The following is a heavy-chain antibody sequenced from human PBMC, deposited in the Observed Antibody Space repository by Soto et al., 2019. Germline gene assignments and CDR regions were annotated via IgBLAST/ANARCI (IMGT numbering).Heavy chain of an antibody. J-gene: IGHJ3*02. CDR3: ARALVVAATYNAFDI. V-gene: IGHV4-30-2*01. CDR1: GGSISSGGYS. CDR2: IYHSGST. D-gene: IGHD2-15*01. Sequence: SEALSLTCAVSGGSISSGGYSWSWIRQPPGKGLEWIGYIYHSGSTYYNPSLKSRVTISVDRSKNQFSLKLSSVTAADTAVYYCARALVVAATYNAFDIWGQGTMVTVSS.